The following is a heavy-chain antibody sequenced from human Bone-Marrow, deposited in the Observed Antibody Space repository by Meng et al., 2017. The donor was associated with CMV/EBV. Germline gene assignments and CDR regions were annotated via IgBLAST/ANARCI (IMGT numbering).Heavy chain of an antibody. CDR3: ARSRGYSSGWYLWWFDP. CDR2: INPNSGGT. J-gene: IGHJ5*02. D-gene: IGHD6-19*01. Sequence: QVQLVQSGAEVKKPGASVKVSCKASGYTFTGYYMHWVRQAPGQGLEWMGWINPNSGGTNYAQKFQGRVTMTRDTSTSTVYMVLSSLRSEDTAVYYCARSRGYSSGWYLWWFDPWGQGALVTVSS. CDR1: GYTFTGYY. V-gene: IGHV1-2*02.